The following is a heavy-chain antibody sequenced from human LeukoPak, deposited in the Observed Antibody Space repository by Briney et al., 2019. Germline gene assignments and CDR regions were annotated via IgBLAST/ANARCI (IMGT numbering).Heavy chain of an antibody. V-gene: IGHV3-23*01. Sequence: GGSLRLSCAASGFTFSSYAMSWVRQAPGKGLEWVSAISGSGGSTYYADSVKGRLTISRDNSKNTLYLQMNSLRAEDTAVYYCAKPTNRDYGDYYYYGMDVWGQGTTVTVSS. D-gene: IGHD4-17*01. CDR1: GFTFSSYA. CDR3: AKPTNRDYGDYYYYGMDV. CDR2: ISGSGGST. J-gene: IGHJ6*02.